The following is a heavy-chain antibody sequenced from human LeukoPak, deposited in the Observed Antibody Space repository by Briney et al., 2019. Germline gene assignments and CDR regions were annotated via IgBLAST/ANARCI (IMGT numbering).Heavy chain of an antibody. CDR3: VKACSSDYYFDY. J-gene: IGHJ4*02. Sequence: GGSLRLSCSAAGFTFSSYAMHWVRQAPGEGLEYVSGISSNGDSTYYADSVKGRFTISRDNSKNTLYLQMSSLKTEDTAVYYCVKACSSDYYFDYWGQGTLVTVSS. CDR2: ISSNGDST. D-gene: IGHD6-25*01. V-gene: IGHV3-64D*06. CDR1: GFTFSSYA.